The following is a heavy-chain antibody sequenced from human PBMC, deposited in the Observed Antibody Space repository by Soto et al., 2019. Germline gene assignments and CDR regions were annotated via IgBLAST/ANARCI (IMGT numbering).Heavy chain of an antibody. CDR2: ISYDGSRK. Sequence: QVHLVESGGGVVQPGSSLRLSCAASEFTFRIFAMHWLRQSPGKGLEWVAVISYDGSRKADSVKGRFTVSRDNSWNTLYLQMNSLRAEDTAIYYCARGDREDIEEVVGVRPGEYSMDVWDQGTTVTVSS. CDR3: ARGDREDIEEVVGVRPGEYSMDV. J-gene: IGHJ6*02. CDR1: EFTFRIFA. D-gene: IGHD1-26*01. V-gene: IGHV3-30-3*01.